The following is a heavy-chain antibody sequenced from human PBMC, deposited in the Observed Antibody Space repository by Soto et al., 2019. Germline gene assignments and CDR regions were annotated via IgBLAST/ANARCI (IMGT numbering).Heavy chain of an antibody. CDR3: ARGDRGGCDL. V-gene: IGHV3-74*01. D-gene: IGHD2-15*01. CDR2: IHSDGSST. Sequence: EVQLVESEGGLVQPGGSLSLSCAASGFTFSYYWMHWVRQAPGQGLVWVSRIHSDGSSTTYADSVRGRFTISRGNAKNTVSLQMNGLRVEDTAVYYCARGDRGGCDLWGQGTMVTVSS. J-gene: IGHJ3*01. CDR1: GFTFSYYW.